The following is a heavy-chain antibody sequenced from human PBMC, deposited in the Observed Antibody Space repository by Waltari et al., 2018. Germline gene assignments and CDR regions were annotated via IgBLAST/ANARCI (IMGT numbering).Heavy chain of an antibody. CDR3: ARSGTVGSSWYFGLSRSFDY. V-gene: IGHV4-34*01. CDR2: INHSGST. D-gene: IGHD6-13*01. J-gene: IGHJ4*02. CDR1: GGSFSGYY. Sequence: QVQLQQWGAGLLKPSETLSLTCAVYGGSFSGYYWSWIRQPPGKGLEWIGEINHSGSTNYNPSLKSRVTISVDTSKNQFSLKLSSVTAADTAVYYCARSGTVGSSWYFGLSRSFDYWGQGTLVTVSS.